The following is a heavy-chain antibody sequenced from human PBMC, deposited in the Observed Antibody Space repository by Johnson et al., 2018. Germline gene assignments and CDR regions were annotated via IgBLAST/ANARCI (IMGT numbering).Heavy chain of an antibody. J-gene: IGHJ2*01. CDR3: SREPRGYSYGHWYFDL. V-gene: IGHV3-20*04. CDR1: GFTLDDYG. CDR2: INWNGGRT. D-gene: IGHD5-18*01. Sequence: VQLVQSGGGVVRPGGSLRLSCAASGFTLDDYGMSWVRQAPGKGLEWVSGINWNGGRTGYADSVKGRFTISRDNAKSSLYLQMNSLSAGDTALYFCSREPRGYSYGHWYFDLWGRGTLVTGSS.